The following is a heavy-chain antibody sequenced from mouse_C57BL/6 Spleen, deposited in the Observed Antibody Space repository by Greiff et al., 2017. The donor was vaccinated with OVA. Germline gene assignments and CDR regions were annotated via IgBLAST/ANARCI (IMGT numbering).Heavy chain of an antibody. V-gene: IGHV5-16*01. Sequence: EVMLVESEGGLVQPGSSMKLSCTASGFTFSDYYMAWVRQVPEKGLEWVANINYDGSSTYSLDSLKSRFIISRDNAKNILYLQMSSLKSEDTATYYCARISSITTVWYFDVWGTGTTVTVSS. CDR3: ARISSITTVWYFDV. J-gene: IGHJ1*03. CDR2: INYDGSST. CDR1: GFTFSDYY. D-gene: IGHD1-1*01.